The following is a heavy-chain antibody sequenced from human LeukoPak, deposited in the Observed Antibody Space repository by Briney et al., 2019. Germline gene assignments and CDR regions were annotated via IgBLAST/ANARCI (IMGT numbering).Heavy chain of an antibody. CDR3: ARDHLPRGDRSSGWYHDAFDI. CDR2: INPSGGST. D-gene: IGHD6-19*01. Sequence: GASVKVSCKASGYTFTSYYMHWVRQAPGQGLEWMGIINPSGGSTSYAQKFQGRVTMTRDTSTSTVYMELSSLRSEDTAVYYCARDHLPRGDRSSGWYHDAFDIWGQGTMVTVSS. J-gene: IGHJ3*02. V-gene: IGHV1-46*01. CDR1: GYTFTSYY.